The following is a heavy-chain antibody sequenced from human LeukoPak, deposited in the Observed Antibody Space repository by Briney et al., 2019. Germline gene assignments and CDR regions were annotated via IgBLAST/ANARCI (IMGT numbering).Heavy chain of an antibody. CDR1: GGSISSYY. CDR3: ARDPGGYDYVWGSYRYRSNWFDP. J-gene: IGHJ5*02. D-gene: IGHD3-16*02. Sequence: SETLSLTCTVSGGSISSYYWSWIRQPPGKGLEWIGYIYYSGSTNYNPSLKSRVTISVDTSKNQFSPKLSSVTAADTAVYYCARDPGGYDYVWGSYRYRSNWFDPWGQGTLVTVSS. V-gene: IGHV4-59*01. CDR2: IYYSGST.